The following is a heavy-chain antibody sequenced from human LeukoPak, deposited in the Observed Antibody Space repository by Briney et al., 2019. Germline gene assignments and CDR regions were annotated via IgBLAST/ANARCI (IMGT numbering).Heavy chain of an antibody. Sequence: SETLSLTCAVSGYSISRGYYWGWIRQPPGKGLEWIASIYQSGTTYYNPSHKSRVTISIDTSTNQFSLELSSVTAADTAVYYCARTGRYCSGGSCYSDFDYWGQGTLVTVSS. J-gene: IGHJ4*02. CDR3: ARTGRYCSGGSCYSDFDY. CDR2: IYQSGTT. V-gene: IGHV4-38-2*01. CDR1: GYSISRGYY. D-gene: IGHD2-15*01.